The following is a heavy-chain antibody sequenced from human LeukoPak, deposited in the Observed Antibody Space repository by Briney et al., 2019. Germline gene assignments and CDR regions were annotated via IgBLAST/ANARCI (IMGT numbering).Heavy chain of an antibody. CDR3: ARLSMPVAYCGGDCYSGAWYYFDY. Sequence: SETLSLTCTVSGGSIRGYYWSWIRQPPGKALEWIGYVSYSGSTNYNPSLKSRVTISLDTSKNQFSLKLSSVTAADTAVYYCARLSMPVAYCGGDCYSGAWYYFDYWGQGTLVTVSS. V-gene: IGHV4-59*01. CDR1: GGSIRGYY. CDR2: VSYSGST. D-gene: IGHD2-21*02. J-gene: IGHJ4*02.